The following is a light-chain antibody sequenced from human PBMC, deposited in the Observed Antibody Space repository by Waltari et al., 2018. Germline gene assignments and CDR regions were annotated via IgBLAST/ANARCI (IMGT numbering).Light chain of an antibody. V-gene: IGKV3-20*01. CDR1: QSVSRD. Sequence: EIVLTQSPGNLSLSPGERSTLSCRASQSVSRDLAWYQQKPGQAPRPLIYAASTRATGVPDRFSGSGSGTDFSLTISRLDPEDFAVYYCQHYVNLPVTFGQGTKVEI. J-gene: IGKJ1*01. CDR3: QHYVNLPVT. CDR2: AAS.